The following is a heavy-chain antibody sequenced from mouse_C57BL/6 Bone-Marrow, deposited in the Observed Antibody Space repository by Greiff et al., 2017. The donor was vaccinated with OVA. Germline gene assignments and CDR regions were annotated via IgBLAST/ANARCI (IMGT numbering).Heavy chain of an antibody. V-gene: IGHV1-26*01. Sequence: EVQLQQSGPELVKPGASVKISCKASGYTFTDYYMNWVKQSHGKSLEWIGDINPNNGGTSYNQKFKGKATLTVDKSSSTAYMELRSLTSEDSAVYYCARGFHYYGSSYDYAMDYWGKGTSVTVSS. CDR2: INPNNGGT. CDR3: ARGFHYYGSSYDYAMDY. J-gene: IGHJ4*01. D-gene: IGHD1-1*01. CDR1: GYTFTDYY.